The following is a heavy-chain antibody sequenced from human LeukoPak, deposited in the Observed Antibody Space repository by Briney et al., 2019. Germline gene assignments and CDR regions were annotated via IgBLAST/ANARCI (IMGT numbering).Heavy chain of an antibody. CDR2: ISAYNGNT. D-gene: IGHD3-22*01. Sequence: ASVKVSCKASGYTFTGYYMHWVRQAPGQGLEWMGWISAYNGNTNYAQKLQGRVTMTTDTSTSTAYMELRSLRSDDTAVYYCARDGKNTYYYDSSGYELDYWGQGTLVTVSS. V-gene: IGHV1-18*04. J-gene: IGHJ4*02. CDR1: GYTFTGYY. CDR3: ARDGKNTYYYDSSGYELDY.